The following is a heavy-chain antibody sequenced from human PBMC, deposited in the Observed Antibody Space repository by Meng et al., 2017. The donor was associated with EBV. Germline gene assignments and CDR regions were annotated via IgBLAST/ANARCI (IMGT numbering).Heavy chain of an antibody. Sequence: QVQLSQSGAEVKKPGASVKVSCRTSGGTFRSDAVSWVRQAPGQGLEWMGGLIPMVGAPHYAQKFQGRVTIIADESTSTHSMELNSLRSEDTAMYYCVSESGRGFTPDYWGQGTLVTVSS. CDR3: VSESGRGFTPDY. V-gene: IGHV1-69*01. D-gene: IGHD3-10*01. J-gene: IGHJ4*02. CDR1: GGTFRSDA. CDR2: LIPMVGAP.